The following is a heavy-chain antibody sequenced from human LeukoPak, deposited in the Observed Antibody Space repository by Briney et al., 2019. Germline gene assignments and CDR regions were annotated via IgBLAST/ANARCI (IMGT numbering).Heavy chain of an antibody. V-gene: IGHV3-23*01. CDR3: ARDTGAEDAFDI. J-gene: IGHJ3*02. Sequence: GGSLRLSCAASGFTFSSYAMSWVRQAPGKGLQWVSAISGSGGGTYYADSVKGRFTISRDNSKNTLYLQMNSLRAEDTAVYYCARDTGAEDAFDIWGQGTMVTVSS. D-gene: IGHD4/OR15-4a*01. CDR1: GFTFSSYA. CDR2: ISGSGGGT.